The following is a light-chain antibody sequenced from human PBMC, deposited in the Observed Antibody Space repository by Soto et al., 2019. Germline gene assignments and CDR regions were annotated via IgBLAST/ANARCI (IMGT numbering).Light chain of an antibody. CDR3: QVWDSSTDHDV. J-gene: IGLJ1*01. Sequence: YELTQPPSVSVAPGQTARITCGGHNIGSKSVHWYQQKPGQAPVLVVYDDRDRPSGIPERFSGSNSGNTATLTISRVEAGDEGDYYCQVWDSSTDHDVFGNGTKVTV. V-gene: IGLV3-21*02. CDR2: DDR. CDR1: NIGSKS.